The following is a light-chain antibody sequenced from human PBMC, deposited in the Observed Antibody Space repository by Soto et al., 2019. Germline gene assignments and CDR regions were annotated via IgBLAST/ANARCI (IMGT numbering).Light chain of an antibody. J-gene: IGLJ1*01. CDR1: SADVGGYKY. Sequence: QSALTQPASVSGSPGQSITISCTGTSADVGGYKYVSCLQQHPGKVPKLLIYDVTSRPSGVSNRFSGSKSGNTASLIISGLQAEDEADYYCISYTSSDTYVFGTGTKVTVL. CDR2: DVT. CDR3: ISYTSSDTYV. V-gene: IGLV2-14*01.